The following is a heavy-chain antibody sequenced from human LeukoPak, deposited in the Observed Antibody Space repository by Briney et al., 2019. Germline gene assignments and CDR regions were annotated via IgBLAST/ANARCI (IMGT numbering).Heavy chain of an antibody. CDR2: TYHSGST. CDR3: ARAIAVAGEGFDY. D-gene: IGHD6-19*01. J-gene: IGHJ4*02. CDR1: GGSISSNNW. V-gene: IGHV4-4*02. Sequence: SGTLSLTCAVSGGSISSNNWWSWVRQPPGKGLEWIGETYHSGSTNYNPSLKSRVTISVDKSKNQFSLKVSSVTAADTAVYYCARAIAVAGEGFDYWGQGTLVTVSS.